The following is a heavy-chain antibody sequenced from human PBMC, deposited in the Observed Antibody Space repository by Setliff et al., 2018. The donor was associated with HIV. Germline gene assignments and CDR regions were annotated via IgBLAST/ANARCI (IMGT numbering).Heavy chain of an antibody. Sequence: ASVKVSCKASGYTFSSYDINWVRQATGQGLEWMGGIIPVFGKVEYAQRFQGRVKITADDSTSTAYMEMSSLTSEDTAVYYCARSDSGWPHYQYHHTNVWGKGTTVTVSS. J-gene: IGHJ6*04. CDR2: IIPVFGKV. CDR1: GYTFSSYD. D-gene: IGHD6-19*01. CDR3: ARSDSGWPHYQYHHTNV. V-gene: IGHV1-69*13.